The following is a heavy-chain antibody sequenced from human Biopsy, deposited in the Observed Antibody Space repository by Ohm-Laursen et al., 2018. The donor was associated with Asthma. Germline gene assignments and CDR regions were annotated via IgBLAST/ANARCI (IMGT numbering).Heavy chain of an antibody. CDR3: ARDSPSGSDFDYYYFDY. D-gene: IGHD5-12*01. CDR2: IPYDGTNT. Sequence: SLRLSCAASGFMFSDYVFHWVRQAPGKGLEWVAIIPYDGTNTYYADSVKGRFTISRDNSKNTLYLQMNGLKAEDTAVYYCARDSPSGSDFDYYYFDYWGQGSLVTVSS. J-gene: IGHJ4*02. CDR1: GFMFSDYV. V-gene: IGHV3-30-3*01.